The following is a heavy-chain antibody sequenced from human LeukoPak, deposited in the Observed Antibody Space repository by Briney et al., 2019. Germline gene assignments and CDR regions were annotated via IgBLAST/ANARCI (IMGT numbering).Heavy chain of an antibody. J-gene: IGHJ4*02. Sequence: PGGSLRLSCAASRFTFSSYGMHWVRQAPGKGLEWVAVIWYDGSNKYYADSVKGRFTISRDNSKNTLYLQMNSLRAEDTAVYYCAKAEPENWGQGTLVTVSS. V-gene: IGHV3-33*06. CDR2: IWYDGSNK. CDR1: RFTFSSYG. CDR3: AKAEPEN.